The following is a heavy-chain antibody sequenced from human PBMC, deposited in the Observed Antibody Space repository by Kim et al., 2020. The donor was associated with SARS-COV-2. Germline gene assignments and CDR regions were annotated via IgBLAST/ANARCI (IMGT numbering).Heavy chain of an antibody. CDR3: ARHVRSLRGTIFGVPAHWFDP. CDR1: GGSISSYY. V-gene: IGHV4-59*08. CDR2: IYYSGST. D-gene: IGHD3-3*01. Sequence: SETLSLTCTVSGGSISSYYWSWIRQPPGKGLEWIGYIYYSGSTNYNPSLKSRVTISVDTSKNQFSLKLSSVTAADTAVYYCARHVRSLRGTIFGVPAHWFDPWGQGTLVTVSS. J-gene: IGHJ5*02.